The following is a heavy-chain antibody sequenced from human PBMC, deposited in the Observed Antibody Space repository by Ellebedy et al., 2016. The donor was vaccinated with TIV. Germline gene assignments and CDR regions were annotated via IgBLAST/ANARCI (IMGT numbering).Heavy chain of an antibody. CDR1: GGTFSSYA. CDR2: IIPIFGTA. CDR3: ARLKQQLVTFDP. J-gene: IGHJ5*02. V-gene: IGHV1-69*13. D-gene: IGHD6-13*01. Sequence: SVKVSCXASGGTFSSYAISWVRQAPGQGLEWMGGIIPIFGTANYAQKFQGRVTITADESTSTAYMELSSLRSEDTAVYYCARLKQQLVTFDPWGQGTLVTVSS.